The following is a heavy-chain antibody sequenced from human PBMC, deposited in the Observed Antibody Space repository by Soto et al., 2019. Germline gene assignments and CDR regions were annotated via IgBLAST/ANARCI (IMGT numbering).Heavy chain of an antibody. CDR2: IYYSGST. CDR3: ARSPRDYYDSSGYLHWFDP. J-gene: IGHJ5*02. V-gene: IGHV4-30-4*01. D-gene: IGHD3-22*01. CDR1: GGSISSGDYY. Sequence: KPSETLSLTCTVSGGSISSGDYYWSWIRQPPGKGLEWIGCIYNIYYSGSTYYNPSLESRLIMSVDRSKNQFSLKLSSVTAADTAVYYCARSPRDYYDSSGYLHWFDPWGQGTLVTVSS.